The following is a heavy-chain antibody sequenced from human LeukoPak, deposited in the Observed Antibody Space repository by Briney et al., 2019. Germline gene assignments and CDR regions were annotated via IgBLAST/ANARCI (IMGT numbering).Heavy chain of an antibody. Sequence: KPSETPSLTCTVSGGSISSYYWSWIRQPAGKGLEWIGRIYTSGSTNYNPSLKSRVTMSVDTSKNQFSLKLSSVTAADTAVYYCARVFALSVNDAFDMWGQGTMVTVSS. V-gene: IGHV4-4*07. D-gene: IGHD2/OR15-2a*01. CDR2: IYTSGST. CDR1: GGSISSYY. CDR3: ARVFALSVNDAFDM. J-gene: IGHJ3*02.